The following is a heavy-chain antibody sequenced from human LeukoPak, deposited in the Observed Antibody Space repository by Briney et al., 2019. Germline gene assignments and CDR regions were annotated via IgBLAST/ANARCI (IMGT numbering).Heavy chain of an antibody. CDR2: ISSSSSTI. D-gene: IGHD3-22*01. CDR1: GFTFSSYS. Sequence: PGGSLRLSCAASGFTFSSYSMNWVRQAPGKGLEWVSYISSSSSTIYYADSVKGRFTISRDNAKNSLYLQMKSLRAEDTAVYYCARAEDSSGYYYLFDYWGQGTLVTVSS. J-gene: IGHJ4*02. CDR3: ARAEDSSGYYYLFDY. V-gene: IGHV3-48*04.